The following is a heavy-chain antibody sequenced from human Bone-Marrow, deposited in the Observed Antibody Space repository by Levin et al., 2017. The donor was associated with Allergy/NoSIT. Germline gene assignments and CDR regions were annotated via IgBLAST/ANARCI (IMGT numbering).Heavy chain of an antibody. D-gene: IGHD3-22*01. CDR2: ISSYGSEP. J-gene: IGHJ4*02. CDR3: VAEYYDTSGFDF. V-gene: IGHV3-30*03. Sequence: KGLEWVASISSYGSEPFYSDAVRGRFSISRDNSKNTQFLQMDTLTVEDTAVYFCVAEYYDTSGFDFWGQGTLVSVSS.